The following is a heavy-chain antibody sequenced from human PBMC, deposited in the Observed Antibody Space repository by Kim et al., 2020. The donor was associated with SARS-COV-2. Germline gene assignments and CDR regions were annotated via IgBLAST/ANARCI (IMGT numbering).Heavy chain of an antibody. J-gene: IGHJ6*02. CDR3: ARELPWGEGGMDV. Sequence: YAQKFQGRVTMTRDTSISTAYMELSRLRSDDTAVYYCARELPWGEGGMDVWGQGTTVTVSS. D-gene: IGHD3-16*01. V-gene: IGHV1-2*02.